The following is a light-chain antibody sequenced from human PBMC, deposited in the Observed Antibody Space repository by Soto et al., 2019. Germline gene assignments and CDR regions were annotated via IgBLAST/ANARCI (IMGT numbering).Light chain of an antibody. V-gene: IGKV3-11*01. J-gene: IGKJ3*01. CDR1: QSVSSY. Sequence: EIVLTQSPATLSLFPGERATLSCRASQSVSSYLAWYQQKPGQAPRLLIYDASNRATGIPARFSGSGSGTDFTLTISSLEPEDFAVYYCQQRSNWPRGTFGPGTKVDIK. CDR3: QQRSNWPRGT. CDR2: DAS.